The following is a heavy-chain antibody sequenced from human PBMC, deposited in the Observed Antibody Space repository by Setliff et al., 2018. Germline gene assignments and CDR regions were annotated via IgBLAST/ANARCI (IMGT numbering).Heavy chain of an antibody. Sequence: GGSLRLSCAASKFPFSFHWMHWVRQAPGKGPVWVSRIKNDGSSTNYADSVKGRFTISRDNAKNTLFLQMNSLRAEDTAVYYCVALILGWGQGALVTVSS. D-gene: IGHD3-16*01. J-gene: IGHJ4*02. CDR1: KFPFSFHW. CDR3: VALILG. V-gene: IGHV3-74*01. CDR2: IKNDGSST.